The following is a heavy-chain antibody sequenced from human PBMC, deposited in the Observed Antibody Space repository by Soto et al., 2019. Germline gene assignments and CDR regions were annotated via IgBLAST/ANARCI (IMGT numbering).Heavy chain of an antibody. CDR2: ISYDGSDK. CDR3: AKGTRDGNFDY. D-gene: IGHD2-2*01. CDR1: GFTFSTYG. V-gene: IGHV3-30*18. Sequence: QVQLVESGGGVVQPGRSLRLSCAASGFTFSTYGMHWVRQAPGKGLEWVALISYDGSDKYYADSVKGRFITSIDNSKNTLYLEMNSLRAEDTAVYYCAKGTRDGNFDYWGQGTLVTVSS. J-gene: IGHJ4*02.